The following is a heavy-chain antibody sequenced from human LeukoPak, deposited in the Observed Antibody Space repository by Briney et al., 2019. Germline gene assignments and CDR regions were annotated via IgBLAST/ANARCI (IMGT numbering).Heavy chain of an antibody. CDR3: ARGRAKRCSGGSCYFDY. Sequence: GGSLRLSCAASGFTFSSYGMHWVRQAPGKGLEWVAFIRYDGSNKYYADSVKGRFTISRDNSKNTLYLQMNSLRAEDTAVYYCARGRAKRCSGGSCYFDYWGQGTLVTVSS. CDR1: GFTFSSYG. J-gene: IGHJ4*02. CDR2: IRYDGSNK. D-gene: IGHD2-15*01. V-gene: IGHV3-30*02.